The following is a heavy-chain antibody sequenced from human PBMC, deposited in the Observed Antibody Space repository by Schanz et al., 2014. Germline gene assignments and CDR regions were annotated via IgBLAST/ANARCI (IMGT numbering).Heavy chain of an antibody. CDR2: TSHDGSFT. J-gene: IGHJ3*01. V-gene: IGHV3-74*01. CDR1: GFTFSSSW. Sequence: EVHLVESGGGLVQPGGSLRLSCAASGFTFSSSWMHWVRQAPGKGLVWVSRTSHDGSFTTFADSVKGRFTISRDNARNTLYLQMNSLRAEDTAVYFCARDGGRDGYNLAFDVWGQGTLVTVSS. D-gene: IGHD5-12*01. CDR3: ARDGGRDGYNLAFDV.